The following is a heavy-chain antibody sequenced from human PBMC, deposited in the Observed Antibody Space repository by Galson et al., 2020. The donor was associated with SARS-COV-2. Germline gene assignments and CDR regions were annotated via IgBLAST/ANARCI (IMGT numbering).Heavy chain of an antibody. CDR2: IRSKAYGGTT. V-gene: IGHV3-49*04. CDR3: TRAKWDAFDI. Sequence: GGSLRLSCTASGFTFGDYAMSWVRQAPGKGLEWVGFIRSKAYGGTTEYAASVKGRFTISRDDSKSIAYLQMNSLKTEDTAVYNCTRAKWDAFDIWGQGTMVTVSS. J-gene: IGHJ3*02. CDR1: GFTFGDYA. D-gene: IGHD1-26*01.